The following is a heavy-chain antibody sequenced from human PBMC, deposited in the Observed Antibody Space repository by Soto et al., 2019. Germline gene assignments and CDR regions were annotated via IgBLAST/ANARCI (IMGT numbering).Heavy chain of an antibody. CDR2: ISSSSSYI. CDR1: GFTFSSYS. Sequence: GWSLRLSCAASGFTFSSYSMNWVLQAPGKGLEWVSSISSSSSYIYYADSVKGRFTISRDNAKNSLYLKMNSLRAEDTAVYYCARGIGPYYDFWSGSPWGQGTLVTVSS. D-gene: IGHD3-3*01. J-gene: IGHJ5*02. V-gene: IGHV3-21*01. CDR3: ARGIGPYYDFWSGSP.